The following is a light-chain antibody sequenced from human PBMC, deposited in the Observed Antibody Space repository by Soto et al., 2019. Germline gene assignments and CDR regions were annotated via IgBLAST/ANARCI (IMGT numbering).Light chain of an antibody. CDR2: EVS. V-gene: IGLV2-14*01. Sequence: QSALTQPASVSGSPGQSITISCTGTSSDVGGYNYVSWYQQHPGKAPKLMIYEVSNRPSGVSNRFSGSKSANTASLTISGLQAEDEADYFCSSYGSTSIRYVFGTGTKLTVL. J-gene: IGLJ1*01. CDR3: SSYGSTSIRYV. CDR1: SSDVGGYNY.